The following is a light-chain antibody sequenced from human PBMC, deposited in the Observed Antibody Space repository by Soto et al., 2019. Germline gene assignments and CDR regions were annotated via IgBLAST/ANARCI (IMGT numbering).Light chain of an antibody. J-gene: IGKJ5*01. Sequence: DIQMTQSPSTLSASVGDRVTITCRASQSISSWLAWYQQKPGKAPKLLIYDASSLESGVPSRFSGSGSGREFTLTISSLQPDDFATYYCQQYLNYPITFGQGTRLEIK. V-gene: IGKV1-5*01. CDR3: QQYLNYPIT. CDR2: DAS. CDR1: QSISSW.